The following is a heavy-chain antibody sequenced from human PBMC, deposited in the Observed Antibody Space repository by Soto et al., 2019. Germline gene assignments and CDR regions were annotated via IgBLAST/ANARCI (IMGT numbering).Heavy chain of an antibody. D-gene: IGHD3-10*01. V-gene: IGHV4-34*01. Sequence: SETLSLTCAVYGGSFSGYYWSWIRQPPGKGLEWIGEINHSGSTNYNPSLKSRVTISVDTSKNQFSLKLSSVTAADTAVYYCARGRIYYGSGIGDYYYYYYMDVWGKGTTVTVSS. CDR3: ARGRIYYGSGIGDYYYYYYMDV. J-gene: IGHJ6*03. CDR1: GGSFSGYY. CDR2: INHSGST.